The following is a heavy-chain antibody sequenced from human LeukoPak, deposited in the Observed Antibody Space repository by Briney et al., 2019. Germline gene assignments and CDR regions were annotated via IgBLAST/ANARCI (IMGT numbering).Heavy chain of an antibody. CDR2: FGTRSTSI. CDR1: GFTFSGYS. CDR3: AREVSEGFDF. D-gene: IGHD3-22*01. V-gene: IGHV3-21*01. J-gene: IGHJ4*02. Sequence: GGSLRLSCTASGFTFSGYSMNWIRQAPGKGLEWVSSFGTRSTSIYHAGSVKGRFAISRDNAKNLLYLQMNSLRAADTALYYCAREVSEGFDFWGQGTLVTVSS.